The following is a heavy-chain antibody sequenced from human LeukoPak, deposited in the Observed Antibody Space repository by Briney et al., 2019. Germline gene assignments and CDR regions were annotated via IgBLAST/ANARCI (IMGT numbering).Heavy chain of an antibody. J-gene: IGHJ4*02. CDR2: IWYDGSNK. D-gene: IGHD3-22*01. Sequence: QPGRSLRLSCAASGFTFSNYGMHWVRQAPGKGLEWVAVIWYDGSNKYYADSVKGRFTVSRDNSKNTLYLQMNSLRAEDTAVYYCAGYYDSSGFYWGQGTLVTVSS. CDR3: AGYYDSSGFY. CDR1: GFTFSNYG. V-gene: IGHV3-33*01.